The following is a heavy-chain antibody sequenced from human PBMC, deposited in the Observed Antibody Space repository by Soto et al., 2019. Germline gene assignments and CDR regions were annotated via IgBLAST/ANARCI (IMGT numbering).Heavy chain of an antibody. D-gene: IGHD6-13*01. CDR1: GGSISSGDYY. CDR2: IYYSGST. J-gene: IGHJ6*02. V-gene: IGHV4-30-4*01. CDR3: ARQGIAAAGSDYGMDV. Sequence: ASETLSLTCTVSGGSISSGDYYWSWIRQPPGKGLEWIGYIYYSGSTYYNPSLKSRVTISVDTSKNQFSLKLSSVTAADTAVYYCARQGIAAAGSDYGMDVWGQGTTVTVSS.